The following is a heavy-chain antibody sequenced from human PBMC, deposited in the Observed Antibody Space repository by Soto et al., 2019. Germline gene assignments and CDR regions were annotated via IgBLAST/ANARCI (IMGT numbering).Heavy chain of an antibody. D-gene: IGHD3-9*01. V-gene: IGHV4-61*01. Sequence: PSETLSLTCTVSGGSVSSGSYYWSWIRQPPGKELEWIGYIYYTGSTKYKPFLNSRVTISADTSKNQSSLKLSSVTAADTAVYYCARGISTGFDILTGYYMDYWGQGTLVTVSS. J-gene: IGHJ4*02. CDR1: GGSVSSGSYY. CDR3: ARGISTGFDILTGYYMDY. CDR2: IYYTGST.